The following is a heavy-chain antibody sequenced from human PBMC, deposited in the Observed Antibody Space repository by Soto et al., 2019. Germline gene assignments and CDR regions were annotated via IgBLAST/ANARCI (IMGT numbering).Heavy chain of an antibody. V-gene: IGHV1-8*01. J-gene: IGHJ3*02. Sequence: ASVTVSCQASGFTFTSYAISWVRQATGQGLEWMGWMNPNSGNTGYAQKFQGRVTMTRNTSISTAYMELSSLRSEDTAVYYCARRYSGSYAFDIWGQGTMVTVSS. D-gene: IGHD1-26*01. CDR2: MNPNSGNT. CDR1: GFTFTSYA. CDR3: ARRYSGSYAFDI.